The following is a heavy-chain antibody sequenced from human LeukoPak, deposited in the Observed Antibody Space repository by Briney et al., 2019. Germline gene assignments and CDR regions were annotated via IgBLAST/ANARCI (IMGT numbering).Heavy chain of an antibody. CDR2: VSSGGGSA. V-gene: IGHV3-23*01. CDR3: AKDRLEGISAAGTGWFDS. Sequence: GGSLRLSSAASGLTFSSYAMSSGPEAPGKGQYCVSGVSSGGGSAVYADSVQGRFIIARDNSSSALYLEMNNLRAEDTVVYYCAKDRLEGISAAGTGWFDSWGQGALVTVSS. CDR1: GLTFSSYA. J-gene: IGHJ5*01. D-gene: IGHD6-13*01.